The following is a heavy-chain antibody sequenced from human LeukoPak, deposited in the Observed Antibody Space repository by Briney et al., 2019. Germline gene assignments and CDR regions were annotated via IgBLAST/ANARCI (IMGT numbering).Heavy chain of an antibody. CDR3: ARPRGNVEMATNPFDY. J-gene: IGHJ4*02. Sequence: GGSLRLSCAASGFTFRSYAMNWVRQAPGKGLEWVSSISGSSSYIYYADSVKGRFTISRDNAKKLMYLQMNSLRAEDTAVYYCARPRGNVEMATNPFDYWGQGTLVTVSS. CDR1: GFTFRSYA. CDR2: ISGSSSYI. V-gene: IGHV3-21*01. D-gene: IGHD5-24*01.